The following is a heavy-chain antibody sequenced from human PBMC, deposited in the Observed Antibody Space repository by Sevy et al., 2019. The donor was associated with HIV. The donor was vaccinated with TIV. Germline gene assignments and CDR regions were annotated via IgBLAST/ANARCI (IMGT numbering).Heavy chain of an antibody. CDR2: IWFDGSNT. CDR1: GFAFSNYYA. Sequence: GGSLRLSCAASGFAFSNYYAMYWVRQAPGKGLKWVALIWFDGSNTYYADSVKGRFTISRDIAKNTLHLQMNSLRAEDTAVYYCARDLEFYDYGDYGPAFMPDYWGQGTLVTVSS. D-gene: IGHD4-17*01. J-gene: IGHJ4*02. CDR3: ARDLEFYDYGDYGPAFMPDY. V-gene: IGHV3-33*07.